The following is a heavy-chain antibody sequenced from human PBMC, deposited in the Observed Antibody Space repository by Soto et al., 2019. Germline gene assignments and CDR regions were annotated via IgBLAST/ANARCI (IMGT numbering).Heavy chain of an antibody. CDR3: ARHLRRGPIEKGMDV. Sequence: SETLSLTCTVSGGSISSSGYYWGWTRQPPGKGLEWIGSIYYSGTTYYDPSLKSRVTMSVDTSKNQFSLKLSSMTAADTAVYYCARHLRRGPIEKGMDVWGQGTTVTV. V-gene: IGHV4-39*01. CDR2: IYYSGTT. J-gene: IGHJ6*02. D-gene: IGHD3-10*01. CDR1: GGSISSSGYY.